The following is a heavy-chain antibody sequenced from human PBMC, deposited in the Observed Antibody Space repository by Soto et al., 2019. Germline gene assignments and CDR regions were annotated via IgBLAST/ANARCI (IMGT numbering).Heavy chain of an antibody. CDR1: GFTFSLYW. Sequence: EVQLVESGGGLVRPGASLRLSCAASGFTFSLYWIHWVRQVPGKGLEWVARLNSGWGHANYADYVQGRFTISRDNAKDTVFLQMSSLRAEGTAVYYGARDGMLKRGDDCDIWGQGKMVAVSS. V-gene: IGHV3-74*01. D-gene: IGHD1-1*01. J-gene: IGHJ3*02. CDR3: ARDGMLKRGDDCDI. CDR2: LNSGWGHA.